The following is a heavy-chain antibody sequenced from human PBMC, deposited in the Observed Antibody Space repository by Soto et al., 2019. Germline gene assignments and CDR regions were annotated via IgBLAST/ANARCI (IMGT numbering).Heavy chain of an antibody. CDR3: ARDFIVGAPDYFDH. CDR1: GFTFSDYP. J-gene: IGHJ4*02. V-gene: IGHV3-30*04. Sequence: QVQLVESGGGVVQPGRSLSLSCAASGFTFSDYPMHWVRQAPGKGLEWVAVISYDGRVKYYVDSVKGRFTISRDDSKNPLYLQMNTLRVDDTAVYYCARDFIVGAPDYFDHWVQGTMVTFSS. CDR2: ISYDGRVK. D-gene: IGHD1-26*01.